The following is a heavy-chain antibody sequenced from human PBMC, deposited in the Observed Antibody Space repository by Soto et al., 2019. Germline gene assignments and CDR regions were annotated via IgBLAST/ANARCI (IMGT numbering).Heavy chain of an antibody. J-gene: IGHJ4*02. CDR1: GGSFSGYY. CDR2: INHSGST. Sequence: SETLSLTCAVYGGSFSGYYWSWIRQPPGKGLEWIGEINHSGSTNYNPSLKSRVTISVDTSKNQFSLKLSSVTAADTAVYYCARDGSSWYGLRFDYWGQGTLVTVSS. V-gene: IGHV4-34*01. D-gene: IGHD6-13*01. CDR3: ARDGSSWYGLRFDY.